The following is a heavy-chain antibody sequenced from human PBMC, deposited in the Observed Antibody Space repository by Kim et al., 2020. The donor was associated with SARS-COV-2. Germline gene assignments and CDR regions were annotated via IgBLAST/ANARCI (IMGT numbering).Heavy chain of an antibody. CDR3: ARDRGSSWYVDYYYYGMDV. D-gene: IGHD6-13*01. J-gene: IGHJ6*02. CDR1: GYTFTSYG. V-gene: IGHV1-18*01. CDR2: ISAYNGNT. Sequence: ASVKVSCKASGYTFTSYGISWVRQAPGQGLEWMGWISAYNGNTNYAQKLQGRVTMTTDTSTSTAYMELRSLRSDDTAVYYWARDRGSSWYVDYYYYGMDVWGQGTTVTVSS.